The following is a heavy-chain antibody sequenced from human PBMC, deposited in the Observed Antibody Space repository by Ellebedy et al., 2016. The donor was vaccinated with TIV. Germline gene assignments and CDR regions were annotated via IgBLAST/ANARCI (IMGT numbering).Heavy chain of an antibody. V-gene: IGHV1-69*04. CDR2: IIPILGIA. D-gene: IGHD3-10*01. CDR3: ARAYYYGSGSYSVY. J-gene: IGHJ4*02. CDR1: GGTFSSYA. Sequence: SVKVSXXASGGTFSSYAISWVRQAPGQGLEWMGRIIPILGIANYAQKLQGRVTMTTDTSTSTAYMELRSLRSDDTAVYYCARAYYYGSGSYSVYWGQGTLVTVSS.